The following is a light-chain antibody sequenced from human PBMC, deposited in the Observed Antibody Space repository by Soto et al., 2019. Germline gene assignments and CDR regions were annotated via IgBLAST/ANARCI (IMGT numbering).Light chain of an antibody. CDR2: GNS. V-gene: IGLV1-40*01. CDR1: SSNIGAGYD. J-gene: IGLJ1*01. Sequence: QSVLTQPPSVSGAPGQRVTLSCTGSSSNIGAGYDVHWYQQLPGTAPKLVIYGNSNRPSGVPDRFSGFKSGTSASLAITGLQAEDEADYYCQSYDSSLSGYVFGTGTKVTVL. CDR3: QSYDSSLSGYV.